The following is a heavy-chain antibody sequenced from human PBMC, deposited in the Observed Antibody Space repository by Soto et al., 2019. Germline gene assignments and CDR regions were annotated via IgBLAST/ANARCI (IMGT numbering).Heavy chain of an antibody. CDR3: AKGPRGLYYYDSSGYYYC. CDR1: GFTFSSYV. V-gene: IGHV3-30*18. J-gene: IGHJ4*02. D-gene: IGHD3-22*01. Sequence: LRLSCAASGFTFSSYVMHWVRQAPGKGLEWVAVISYDGSNKYYADSVKGRFTIPRDNSKNTLYLQMNSLRAEDTAAYYCAKGPRGLYYYDSSGYYYCWGQGTMVTVSS. CDR2: ISYDGSNK.